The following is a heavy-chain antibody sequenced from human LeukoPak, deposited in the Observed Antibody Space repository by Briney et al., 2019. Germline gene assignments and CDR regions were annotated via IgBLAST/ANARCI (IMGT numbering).Heavy chain of an antibody. CDR3: ARALDPYYYDSSGSNFDY. V-gene: IGHV1-69*01. D-gene: IGHD3-22*01. Sequence: GSSVKVSCKASGGTFSRYAISWVRQAPGQGLEWMGGIIPIFGTANYAQKFQGRVTITADESTSTAYMELSSLRSEDTAVYYCARALDPYYYDSSGSNFDYWGQGTLVTVSS. J-gene: IGHJ4*02. CDR1: GGTFSRYA. CDR2: IIPIFGTA.